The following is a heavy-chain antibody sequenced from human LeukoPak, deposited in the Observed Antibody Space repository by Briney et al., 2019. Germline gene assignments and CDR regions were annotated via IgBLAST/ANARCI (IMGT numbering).Heavy chain of an antibody. CDR3: ARDRIAVAGYSRGLRY. J-gene: IGHJ4*02. CDR1: GFTFSSYS. D-gene: IGHD6-19*01. CDR2: ISSSSSYI. Sequence: KTGGSLRLSCAASGFTFSSYSMNWVRQAPGKGLEWVSSISSSSSYIYYADSVKGRFTISRDNAKNSLYLQMNSLRAEDTAVYYCARDRIAVAGYSRGLRYWGQGTLVTVSS. V-gene: IGHV3-21*01.